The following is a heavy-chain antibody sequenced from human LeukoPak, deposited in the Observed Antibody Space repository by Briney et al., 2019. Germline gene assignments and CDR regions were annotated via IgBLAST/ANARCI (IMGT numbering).Heavy chain of an antibody. J-gene: IGHJ6*02. CDR2: ISSSSSTI. CDR1: GFTFSSYS. Sequence: GGSLRLSCAASGFTFSSYSMNWVRQAPGKGLEWVSYISSSSSTIYYADSVKGRFTISRDNAKNSLYLQMNSLRDEDTAVYYCARTTSGSYVYYYYYGMDVWGQGTTVTVSS. D-gene: IGHD1-26*01. V-gene: IGHV3-48*02. CDR3: ARTTSGSYVYYYYYGMDV.